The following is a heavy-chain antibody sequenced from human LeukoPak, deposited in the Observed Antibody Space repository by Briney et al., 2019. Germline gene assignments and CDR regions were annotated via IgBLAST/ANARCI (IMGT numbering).Heavy chain of an antibody. CDR3: ANSHRRSGWYTNPKYYFDY. CDR1: GGSISSSSYY. V-gene: IGHV3-7*01. J-gene: IGHJ4*02. Sequence: PSETLSLTCTVSGGSISSSSYYWGWVRQAPGKGLEWVANIKQDGSEENYVDSVRGRFTISRDNAKKSLYLQMNSLRAEDTAVYYCANSHRRSGWYTNPKYYFDYWGQGTLATVSS. D-gene: IGHD6-19*01. CDR2: IKQDGSEE.